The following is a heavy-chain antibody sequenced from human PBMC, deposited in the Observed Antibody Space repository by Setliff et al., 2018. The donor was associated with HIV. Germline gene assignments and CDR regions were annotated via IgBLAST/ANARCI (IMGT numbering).Heavy chain of an antibody. CDR1: GGSISSSHW. CDR3: ASRFGGYGRYFDL. CDR2: VYHSGST. D-gene: IGHD5-12*01. V-gene: IGHV4-4*02. Sequence: SETLSLTCAVSGGSISSSHWWSWVRQPPGRGLEWIGEVYHSGSTNYSPSLKSRVTISVDNSKNQFSLKLSSVTAADTAMYYCASRFGGYGRYFDLWGRGTLVTVSS. J-gene: IGHJ2*01.